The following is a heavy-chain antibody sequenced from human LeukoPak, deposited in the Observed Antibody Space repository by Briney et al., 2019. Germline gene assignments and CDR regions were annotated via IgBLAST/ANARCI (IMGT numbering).Heavy chain of an antibody. Sequence: PSETLSLTCTVSGGSINSYYWSWIRLPPGKGLEWIGYIYYSGTTNYSPSLKSRTTMSVDTSKNQFSLRLISMTAADTAVYYCARSTGWSSDLFDYWGQGTLVTVSS. CDR2: IYYSGTT. CDR3: ARSTGWSSDLFDY. CDR1: GGSINSYY. J-gene: IGHJ4*02. V-gene: IGHV4-59*12. D-gene: IGHD6-19*01.